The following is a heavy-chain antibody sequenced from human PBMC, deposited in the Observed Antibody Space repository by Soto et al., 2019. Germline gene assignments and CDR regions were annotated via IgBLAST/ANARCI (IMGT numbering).Heavy chain of an antibody. Sequence: SVKVSCKASGGTFSSYAISWVRQAPGQGLEWMGGIIPIFGTANYAQKFQGRVTITADESTSTAYMELSSLRSEDTAVYFCASSMLISGSYPAYYYGMDVWGQGTTVTVSS. D-gene: IGHD1-26*01. CDR3: ASSMLISGSYPAYYYGMDV. CDR2: IIPIFGTA. J-gene: IGHJ6*02. CDR1: GGTFSSYA. V-gene: IGHV1-69*13.